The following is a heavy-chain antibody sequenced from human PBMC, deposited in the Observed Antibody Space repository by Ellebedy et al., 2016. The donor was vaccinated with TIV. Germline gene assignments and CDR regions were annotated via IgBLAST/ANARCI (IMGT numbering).Heavy chain of an antibody. Sequence: GGSLRLXCAASGFTFSSYAMHWVRQAPGKGLEWVAVISYDGSNKYYADSVKGRFTISRDNSKNTLYLQMNSLRAEDTAVYYCARDDPGGIDYWGQGTLVTVSS. J-gene: IGHJ4*02. D-gene: IGHD3-10*01. CDR1: GFTFSSYA. CDR2: ISYDGSNK. V-gene: IGHV3-30*01. CDR3: ARDDPGGIDY.